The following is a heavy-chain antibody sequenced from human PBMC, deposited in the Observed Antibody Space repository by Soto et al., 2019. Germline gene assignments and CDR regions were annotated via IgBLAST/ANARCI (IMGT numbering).Heavy chain of an antibody. Sequence: XGSLRLSVAASGFTFRSYTMHWVRQAPGKGLEWVSAISGSGGSTYHADSVKGRFTISRDNSENTLYLQMNSLRVEDTAVYYCAKDLSGGDCPWGQGTLVTVSS. J-gene: IGHJ5*02. CDR1: GFTFRSYT. CDR3: AKDLSGGDCP. D-gene: IGHD2-21*02. CDR2: ISGSGGST. V-gene: IGHV3-23*01.